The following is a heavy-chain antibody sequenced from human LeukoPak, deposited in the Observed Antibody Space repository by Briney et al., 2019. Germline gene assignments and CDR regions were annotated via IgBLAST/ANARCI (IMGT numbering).Heavy chain of an antibody. V-gene: IGHV4-4*02. J-gene: IGHJ3*01. CDR1: GGSVSTENW. Sequence: SETLSLTCAVSGGSVSTENWWNWVRQAPGKGLEFIGEIFHGGSTSYNPSLESRVTVSIDKSRNQFSLKLTSVTAADTTVYYCARGFHDTSFTGFDVWGPGIMVTVSS. D-gene: IGHD3-16*01. CDR3: ARGFHDTSFTGFDV. CDR2: IFHGGST.